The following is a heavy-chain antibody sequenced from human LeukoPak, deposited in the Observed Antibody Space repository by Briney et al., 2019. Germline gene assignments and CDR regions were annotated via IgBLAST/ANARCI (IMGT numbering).Heavy chain of an antibody. CDR1: GGTFSSYA. J-gene: IGHJ4*02. Sequence: ASVKVSCKASGGTFSSYAISWVRQAPGQGLEWMGWMNPNSGNTGYAQKFQGRVTMTRNTSISTAYMELSSLRSEDTAVYYCARAPSGLTRFDYWGQGTLVTVSS. CDR2: MNPNSGNT. V-gene: IGHV1-8*02. D-gene: IGHD6-19*01. CDR3: ARAPSGLTRFDY.